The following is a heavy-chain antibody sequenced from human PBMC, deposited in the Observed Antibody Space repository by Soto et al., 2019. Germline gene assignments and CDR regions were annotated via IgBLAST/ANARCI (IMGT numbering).Heavy chain of an antibody. CDR1: GGSISSYY. CDR2: IYTRWST. V-gene: IGHV4-4*07. Sequence: QVQLQESGPGLVKPSETLSLTCTVSGGSISSYYWSWIRQPAGKGLEWIGRIYTRWSTNYNPSLKRRVTMSVDTSKNQFSLKLSSVTAADTAVYYWARDLPTRTVYSGSYSLFNWFDPWGQGTLVTVSS. CDR3: ARDLPTRTVYSGSYSLFNWFDP. D-gene: IGHD1-26*01. J-gene: IGHJ5*02.